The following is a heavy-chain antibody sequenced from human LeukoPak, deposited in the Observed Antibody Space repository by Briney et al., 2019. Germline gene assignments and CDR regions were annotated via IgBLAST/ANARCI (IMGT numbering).Heavy chain of an antibody. CDR2: ISYDENTE. CDR3: ARDSYGMDV. Sequence: GGPLRLSCAASRFAFNNYAMHWVRQAPGKGLEWVTAISYDENTEYYADSVKGRFTISRDNSKNTLYLQMNSLRAEDTAVYYCARDSYGMDVWGQGTTVTVFS. CDR1: RFAFNNYA. J-gene: IGHJ6*02. V-gene: IGHV3-30*04.